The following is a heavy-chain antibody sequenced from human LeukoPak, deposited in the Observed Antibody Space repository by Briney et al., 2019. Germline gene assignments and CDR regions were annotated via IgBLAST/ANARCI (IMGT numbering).Heavy chain of an antibody. V-gene: IGHV1-2*02. J-gene: IGHJ4*02. D-gene: IGHD6-19*01. CDR1: GYTFTGYY. Sequence: ASVKASCKASGYTFTGYYMHWVRQAPGQGLEWMGWTNPNSGGTNYAQKFQGRVTMTRDTSISTAYMELSRLRSDDTAVYYCARRGYSSGWYYFDYWGQGTLVTVSS. CDR3: ARRGYSSGWYYFDY. CDR2: TNPNSGGT.